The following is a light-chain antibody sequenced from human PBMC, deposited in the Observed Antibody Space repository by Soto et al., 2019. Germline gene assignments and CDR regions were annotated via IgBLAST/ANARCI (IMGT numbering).Light chain of an antibody. V-gene: IGKV3-15*01. J-gene: IGKJ1*01. CDR2: GAS. CDR1: QSVSSS. Sequence: EMVMTQSPATLSVSPGEKATLSCRASQSVSSSLAWYQQIPGQAPRLLIYGASTRATAIPARFSGSGSGTDFTLTISSLPSEDFAIYYCQQYDNWPWTFGHGTKVEIK. CDR3: QQYDNWPWT.